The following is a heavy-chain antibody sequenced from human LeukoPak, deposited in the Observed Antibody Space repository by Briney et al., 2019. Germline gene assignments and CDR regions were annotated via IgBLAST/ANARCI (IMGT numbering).Heavy chain of an antibody. CDR2: ITSTSTYI. CDR3: VRRGPNNSGLDY. D-gene: IGHD5-12*01. J-gene: IGHJ4*02. Sequence: GGSLRLSCAASGFTFSSYSFNWVRQAPGKGLEWVASITSTSTYIYYADSVQGRFAVSRDNAKNSLYLQMNSLRAEDTAVFYCVRRGPNNSGLDYWGQGTLVAVSS. CDR1: GFTFSSYS. V-gene: IGHV3-21*01.